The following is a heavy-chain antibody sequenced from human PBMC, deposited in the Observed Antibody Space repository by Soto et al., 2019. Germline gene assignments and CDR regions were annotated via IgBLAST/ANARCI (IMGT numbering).Heavy chain of an antibody. Sequence: VQLQESGPGLVKPSQTLSLTCTVSVGSINSGEYCWSWIRQHPGKGLEWIGCISIGGSTSYNASLKSRVTISVDTSKNQFSLKLSSVTAADTAVYCCSRGILVWGQGTLITVSS. CDR2: ISIGGST. CDR1: VGSINSGEYC. J-gene: IGHJ4*02. D-gene: IGHD5-18*01. CDR3: SRGILV. V-gene: IGHV4-31*03.